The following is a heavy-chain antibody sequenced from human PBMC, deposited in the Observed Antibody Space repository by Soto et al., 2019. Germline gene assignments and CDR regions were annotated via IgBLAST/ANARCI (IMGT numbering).Heavy chain of an antibody. CDR1: GFTFSSYW. V-gene: IGHV3-7*01. CDR3: ARESEDLTSNFDY. CDR2: IKQDGSER. J-gene: IGHJ4*02. Sequence: GGSLRLSCAASGFTFSSYWMSWVRQAPGKGLEWVANIKQDGSERYYVDSVKGRFTISRDNAKNSLYLQMNSLRAEDTAVYYCARESEDLTSNFDYWGQGTLVTVSS.